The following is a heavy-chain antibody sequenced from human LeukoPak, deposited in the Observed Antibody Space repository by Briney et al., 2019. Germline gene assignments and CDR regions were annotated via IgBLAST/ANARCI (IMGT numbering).Heavy chain of an antibody. Sequence: SGGSLRLSCAASGFTFSNAWMNWVRQAPGKGLEWVANIKEDGSEKYYVDSVKGRFTISRDNAKNSLYLQMNSLRAEDTAVYYCARESPYYYDSPDAFDIWGQGTMVTVSS. CDR3: ARESPYYYDSPDAFDI. J-gene: IGHJ3*02. CDR2: IKEDGSEK. CDR1: GFTFSNAW. D-gene: IGHD3-22*01. V-gene: IGHV3-7*03.